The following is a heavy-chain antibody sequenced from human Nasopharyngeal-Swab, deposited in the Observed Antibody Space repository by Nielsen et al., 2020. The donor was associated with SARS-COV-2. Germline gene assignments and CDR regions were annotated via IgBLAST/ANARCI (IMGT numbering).Heavy chain of an antibody. V-gene: IGHV3-23*01. CDR3: AKRPYCGSNSCYYYFDY. CDR1: RFTFSSYA. Sequence: GESLKISCAASRFTFSSYAMSWVRQAPGKGLEWVPAISGSGGSTYYADSVKGRFTISRDNSKNTLYLQMNSLRAEDTAVYYCAKRPYCGSNSCYYYFDYWGQGTLVTVSS. CDR2: ISGSGGST. J-gene: IGHJ4*02. D-gene: IGHD2-2*01.